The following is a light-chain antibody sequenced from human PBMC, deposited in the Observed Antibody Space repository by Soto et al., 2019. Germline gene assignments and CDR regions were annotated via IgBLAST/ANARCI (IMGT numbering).Light chain of an antibody. J-gene: IGKJ1*01. CDR3: QQYGSPLWT. CDR1: QSVSSSY. V-gene: IGKV3-20*01. Sequence: EIVLTQSPGTLSLSPGERATLSCRASQSVSSSYLAWYQQKPGQAPRLLIYGASSRATGIPDRFSGSGTGTDLTLTISRLEPEDFALYYCQQYGSPLWTFGQGTKVEIK. CDR2: GAS.